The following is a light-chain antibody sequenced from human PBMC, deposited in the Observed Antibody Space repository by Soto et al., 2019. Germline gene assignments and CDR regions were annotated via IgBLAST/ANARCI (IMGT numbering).Light chain of an antibody. Sequence: EIVLTQSPDTLSLSPGERATLSCRASQSVSSSYLAWYQQKPEQAPSLLIYGASSRATGIPDRFSGSGSGTDFTLTISRLEPEDFAVYYCQQYGSSGTFGQGTKVDIK. CDR3: QQYGSSGT. CDR2: GAS. CDR1: QSVSSSY. V-gene: IGKV3-20*01. J-gene: IGKJ1*01.